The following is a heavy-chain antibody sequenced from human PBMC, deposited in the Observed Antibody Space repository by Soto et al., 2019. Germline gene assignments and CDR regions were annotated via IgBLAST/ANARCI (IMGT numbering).Heavy chain of an antibody. V-gene: IGHV4-39*02. J-gene: IGHJ5*02. CDR1: GVSISTSRYY. CDR2: MYYSGNT. D-gene: IGHD5-18*01. Sequence: QLQLQESGPGLVKPSETLSLTCTVSGVSISTSRYYWGWIRQPPGKGPEWIGYMYYSGNTYLKSSLNSRGIIAVDTYKNHFSLRLNSVTAADTAVYYCARVVDTRGHWFDHWGQGTLVTVSS. CDR3: ARVVDTRGHWFDH.